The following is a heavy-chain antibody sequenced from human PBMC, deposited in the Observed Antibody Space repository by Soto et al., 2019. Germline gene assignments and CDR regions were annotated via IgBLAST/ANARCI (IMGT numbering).Heavy chain of an antibody. CDR2: IIPIFGTA. Sequence: SVKVSCKASGGSFSSYAISWVRQAPGQGLEWMGGIIPIFGTANYAQKFQGRVTITADESTSTAYMELSSLRSEDTAVYYCARERGSSLAYCGGDCAGNWFDPWGQGTLVTVSS. J-gene: IGHJ5*02. D-gene: IGHD2-21*02. V-gene: IGHV1-69*13. CDR1: GGSFSSYA. CDR3: ARERGSSLAYCGGDCAGNWFDP.